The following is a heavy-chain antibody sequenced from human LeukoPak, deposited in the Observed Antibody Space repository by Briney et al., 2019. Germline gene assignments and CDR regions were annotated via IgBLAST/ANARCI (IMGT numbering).Heavy chain of an antibody. V-gene: IGHV1-46*01. J-gene: IGHJ4*02. CDR1: GYTFTSYY. D-gene: IGHD3-10*01. CDR3: AREGAHGDSDY. CDR2: INPSGGST. Sequence: GASVKVSCKASGYTFTSYYMHWVRQAPGQGLEWMGIINPSGGSTSYAQKLQGRVTMTRDTSTSTVYMELSSLRSEDTAVYYCAREGAHGDSDYWGQGTLVTVSS.